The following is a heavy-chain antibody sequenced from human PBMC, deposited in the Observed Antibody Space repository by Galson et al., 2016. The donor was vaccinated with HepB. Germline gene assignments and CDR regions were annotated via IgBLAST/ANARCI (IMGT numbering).Heavy chain of an antibody. Sequence: SVKVSCKASGGTFSSYAISWVRQAPGQGLEWIGGIIPMFGTTSNAQKFRGRVTITADKSTGTAYMELRGLKSDDTAVYYCARDWGPETTTTTPFDYWGQGTLVTVSS. J-gene: IGHJ4*02. CDR3: ARDWGPETTTTTPFDY. V-gene: IGHV1-69*06. CDR1: GGTFSSYA. D-gene: IGHD5-24*01. CDR2: IIPMFGTT.